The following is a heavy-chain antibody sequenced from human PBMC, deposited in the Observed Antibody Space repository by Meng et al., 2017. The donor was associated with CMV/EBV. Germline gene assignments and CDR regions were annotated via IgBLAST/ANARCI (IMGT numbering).Heavy chain of an antibody. J-gene: IGHJ6*02. CDR2: IIPIFGTA. V-gene: IGHV1-69*05. CDR3: ARNRKADYDFWSGYYATHYYYYGMDV. D-gene: IGHD3-3*01. CDR1: GCTFSSYS. Sequence: SVKVSCKASGCTFSSYSISWVRQAPGQGLEWMGGIIPIFGTANYAQKFQGRVTITTDESTSTAYMELSSLRSEDTAVYYCARNRKADYDFWSGYYATHYYYYGMDVWGQGTTVTVSS.